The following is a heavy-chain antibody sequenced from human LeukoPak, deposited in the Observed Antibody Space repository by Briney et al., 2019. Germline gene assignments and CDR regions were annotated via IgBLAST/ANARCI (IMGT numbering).Heavy chain of an antibody. CDR1: GGPISSYY. J-gene: IGHJ4*02. Sequence: SETLSLTCTVSGGPISSYYWSWIRQPPGKGLEWIGYIYYSGSTNYNPSLKSRVTISVDTSKNQLSLKLSSVTAADTAVYYCASGYSYFDYWGQGTLVTVSS. D-gene: IGHD5-18*01. CDR2: IYYSGST. CDR3: ASGYSYFDY. V-gene: IGHV4-59*01.